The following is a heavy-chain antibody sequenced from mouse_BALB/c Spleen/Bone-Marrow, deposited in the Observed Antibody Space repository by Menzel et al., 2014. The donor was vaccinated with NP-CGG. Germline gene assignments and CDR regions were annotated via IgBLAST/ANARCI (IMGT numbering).Heavy chain of an antibody. CDR2: MSYSGST. D-gene: IGHD1-1*02. Sequence: DVKLVESGPSLVKPSQTLSLTCSVTGDSITSGYWNWIRKFPGNKLEYMGYMSYSGSTYYNPSLKSRISITRDTSKNQYYLQLNSVTTEDTATYYCARGRAMGFAYWGQGTLVTVSA. J-gene: IGHJ3*01. CDR3: ARGRAMGFAY. V-gene: IGHV3-8*02. CDR1: GDSITSGY.